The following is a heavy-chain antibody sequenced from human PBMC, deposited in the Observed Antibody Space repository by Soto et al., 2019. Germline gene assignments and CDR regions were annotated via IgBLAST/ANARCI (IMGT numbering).Heavy chain of an antibody. V-gene: IGHV3-21*01. CDR2: ISSSSSYI. CDR1: GFTFSNYN. CDR3: ARDPLELELDY. D-gene: IGHD1-7*01. J-gene: IGHJ4*02. Sequence: EVQLVESGGGLVKPGGSLRLSCAVSGFTFSNYNMNWVRQAPGKGLEWVSSISSSSSYIYYADSVKGRFTISRDNAKNSLYLQMNSLRAEDTAVYYCARDPLELELDYWGQGTLVTVS.